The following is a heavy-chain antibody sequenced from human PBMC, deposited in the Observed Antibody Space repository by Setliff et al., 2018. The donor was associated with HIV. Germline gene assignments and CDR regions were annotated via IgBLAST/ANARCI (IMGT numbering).Heavy chain of an antibody. D-gene: IGHD3-10*01. J-gene: IGHJ5*02. CDR1: GGSLSGYY. Sequence: SETLSLTCAAYGGSLSGYYWSWIRQTPGKGLEWIGEVHYSGRTAYNPSLQSRVAISVDMYRNQFSLRLASVTAADTSVYYCARHRAQRGSGTYYDDWFDPWGQGTLV. CDR3: ARHRAQRGSGTYYDDWFDP. V-gene: IGHV4-34*01. CDR2: VHYSGRT.